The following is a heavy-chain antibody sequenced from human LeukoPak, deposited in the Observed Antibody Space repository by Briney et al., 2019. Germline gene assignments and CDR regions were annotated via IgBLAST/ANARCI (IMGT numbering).Heavy chain of an antibody. CDR2: ISGSGGST. CDR3: AQELCGAGNCYFDC. CDR1: GFTFSSYA. Sequence: GGSLRLSCAASGFTFSSYAMSWVRQAPGKGLEWVSAISGSGGSTYYAASVKGRFTISRDNSKNMLYLQMNSLRAEDTAVYSCAQELCGAGNCYFDCWGQGTLVTVSS. D-gene: IGHD2-15*01. J-gene: IGHJ4*02. V-gene: IGHV3-23*01.